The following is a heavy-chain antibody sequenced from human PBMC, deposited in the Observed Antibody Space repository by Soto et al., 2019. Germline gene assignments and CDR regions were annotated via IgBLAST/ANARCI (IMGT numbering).Heavy chain of an antibody. Sequence: SETLSLTCTVSGGSISSSSYYWGWIRQPPGKGLEWIGSIYYSGSTYYNPSLKSRVTISVDTSKNQFSLKLSSVTAADTAVYYCATLIAAAGTFWGQGTLVTVSS. CDR1: GGSISSSSYY. V-gene: IGHV4-39*01. CDR2: IYYSGST. CDR3: ATLIAAAGTF. J-gene: IGHJ4*02. D-gene: IGHD6-13*01.